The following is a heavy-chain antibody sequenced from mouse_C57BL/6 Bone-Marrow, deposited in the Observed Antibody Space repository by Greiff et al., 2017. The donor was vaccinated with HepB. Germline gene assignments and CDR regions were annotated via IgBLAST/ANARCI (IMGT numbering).Heavy chain of an antibody. D-gene: IGHD2-2*01. Sequence: QVQLQQSGPELVKPGASVKISCKASGYAFSSSWMNWVKQRPGKGLEWIGRIYPGDGDTNYNGKFKGKATLTADKSSSTAYMQLSSLTSEDSAVYCCARGAYGYDGLFAYWGQGTLVTVSA. J-gene: IGHJ3*01. CDR3: ARGAYGYDGLFAY. CDR2: IYPGDGDT. V-gene: IGHV1-82*01. CDR1: GYAFSSSW.